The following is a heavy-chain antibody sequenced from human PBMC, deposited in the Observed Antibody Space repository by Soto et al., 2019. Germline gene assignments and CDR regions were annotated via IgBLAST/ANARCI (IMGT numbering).Heavy chain of an antibody. CDR1: GGSISSYY. V-gene: IGHV4-59*01. CDR2: IYYSGNR. J-gene: IGHJ4*02. Sequence: SETLSLTCTVSGGSISSYYWSWIRQPPGKGLGWIGYIYYSGNRNYNPSLKSRVIISVXXXXXXFXLXLXXVTAADTAVYYCVRDRGYSGYDYWGQGTLVT. CDR3: VRDRGYSGYDY. D-gene: IGHD5-12*01.